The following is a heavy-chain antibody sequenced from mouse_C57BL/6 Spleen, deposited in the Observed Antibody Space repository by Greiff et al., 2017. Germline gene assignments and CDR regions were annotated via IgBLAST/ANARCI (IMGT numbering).Heavy chain of an antibody. V-gene: IGHV1-80*01. D-gene: IGHD2-4*01. CDR2: IYPGDGVT. CDR1: GYAFSSYW. Sequence: QVHVKQSGAELVKPGASVKISCKASGYAFSSYWMNWVKQRPGKGLEWIGQIYPGDGVTNYNGKFKGKATLTADKSSSTAYMRLSSLPSEDSAVYFCARGKIYYDYDGNYFDYWGQGTTLTVSS. CDR3: ARGKIYYDYDGNYFDY. J-gene: IGHJ2*01.